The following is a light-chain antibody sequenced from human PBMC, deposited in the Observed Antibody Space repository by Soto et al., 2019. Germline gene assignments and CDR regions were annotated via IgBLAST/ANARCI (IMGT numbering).Light chain of an antibody. CDR3: QESAWPPIT. CDR1: QSVGSH. Sequence: EIMASKSPATPSLSPRERATLSCRASQSVGSHLAWSQQKPGQAPRLLLYGASKRATGIPARFSGSGSGTDSTITSSLQSEEVAVVYCCQESAWPPITFGQGTRLEIK. CDR2: GAS. J-gene: IGKJ5*01. V-gene: IGKV3D-15*01.